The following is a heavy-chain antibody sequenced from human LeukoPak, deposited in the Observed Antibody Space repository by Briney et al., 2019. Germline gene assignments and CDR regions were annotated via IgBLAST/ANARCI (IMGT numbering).Heavy chain of an antibody. CDR3: ARFRWGDYYYYGVDV. CDR1: GFTFSSYA. J-gene: IGHJ6*02. Sequence: GGSLRLSCATSGFTFSSYALNWVRHAPGQGLEWVSAISGSGGSTYYADSVKGRFAISRDTSKNIVYLQLDSLRAEDTAIYYCARFRWGDYYYYGVDVWGQGTTVTVSS. CDR2: ISGSGGST. D-gene: IGHD3-16*01. V-gene: IGHV3-23*01.